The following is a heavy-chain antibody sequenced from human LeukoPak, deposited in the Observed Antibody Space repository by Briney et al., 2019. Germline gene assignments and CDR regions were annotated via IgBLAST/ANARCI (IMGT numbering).Heavy chain of an antibody. V-gene: IGHV1-2*02. J-gene: IGHJ4*02. CDR2: INPNSGGT. CDR1: GYTFTGYY. CDR3: ARDPGIAARRAGY. Sequence: ASVKVSCKASGYTFTGYYMHWVRQAPGQGLEWMGWINPNSGGTNYAQKFQGRVTMTRDTSISTAYMELSRLRSDDTAVYYCARDPGIAARRAGYWGQGTLVTVSS. D-gene: IGHD6-6*01.